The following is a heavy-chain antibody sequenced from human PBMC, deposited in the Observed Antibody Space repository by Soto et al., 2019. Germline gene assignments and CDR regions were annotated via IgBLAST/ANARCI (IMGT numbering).Heavy chain of an antibody. CDR3: ARDLYSRYFGPRGLDV. D-gene: IGHD3-9*01. CDR1: GFTFSGYS. V-gene: IGHV3-48*02. CDR2: ISTRSSSI. Sequence: GGSLRLSCAASGFTFSGYSMNWVRQAPGKGLEWVSFISTRSSSIYYADSVKGRFTISRDDAKNSLFLQMNSLRDEDTAVYYCARDLYSRYFGPRGLDVWGQGTSVTVSS. J-gene: IGHJ6*02.